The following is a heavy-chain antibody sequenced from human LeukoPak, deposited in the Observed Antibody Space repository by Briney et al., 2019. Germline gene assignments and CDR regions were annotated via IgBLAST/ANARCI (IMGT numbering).Heavy chain of an antibody. J-gene: IGHJ4*02. V-gene: IGHV3-23*01. CDR3: AKQSAGSAAWYSLHYDF. CDR2: VDGGGGGT. CDR1: GFTLSSYA. Sequence: GGSLRLSCAASGFTLSSYAMTWVRQAPGRGLEWVSSVDGGGGGTYYADSVKGRFTTSRDNSKDTLYLQMNGLRAEDTAVYFCAKQSAGSAAWYSLHYDFWGQGTLVTVSS. D-gene: IGHD6-13*01.